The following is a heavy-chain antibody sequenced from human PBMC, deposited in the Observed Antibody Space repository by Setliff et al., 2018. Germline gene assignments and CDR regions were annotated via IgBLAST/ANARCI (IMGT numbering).Heavy chain of an antibody. J-gene: IGHJ3*01. CDR1: GYIFKSYG. CDR3: AVSTLSICSGGSCPNAFDV. Sequence: ASVKVSCKASGYIFKSYGISWVRQAPGQGLEWMGWISSYNDVTNYAQSFQGRVTMTTDTSKSAAYMDLRGLRSDDTAVYYCAVSTLSICSGGSCPNAFDVWGQGTMVTVS. V-gene: IGHV1-18*01. D-gene: IGHD2-15*01. CDR2: ISSYNDVT.